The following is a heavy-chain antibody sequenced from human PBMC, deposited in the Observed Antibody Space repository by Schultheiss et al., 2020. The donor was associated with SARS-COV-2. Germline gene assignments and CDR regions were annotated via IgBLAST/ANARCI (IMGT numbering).Heavy chain of an antibody. J-gene: IGHJ6*02. CDR1: GYTFTSYY. CDR3: ARRGKGRYSYGPWVHHYYYYGMDV. Sequence: ASVKVSCKASGYTFTSYYMHWVRQAPGQGLEWMGIINPSGGSTSYAQKFQGRVTMTRDTSTSTVYMELSSLRSEDTALYYCARRGKGRYSYGPWVHHYYYYGMDVWGQGTTVTVSS. D-gene: IGHD5-18*01. V-gene: IGHV1-46*01. CDR2: INPSGGST.